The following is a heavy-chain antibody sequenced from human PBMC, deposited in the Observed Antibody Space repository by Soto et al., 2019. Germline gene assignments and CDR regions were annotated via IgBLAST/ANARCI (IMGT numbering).Heavy chain of an antibody. CDR1: GFTFSNAW. Sequence: GGSLRLSCAASGFTFSNAWMSWVRQAPGKGLEWDGRIKSKTDDGKTDYAAPVKGRFTISRDDSKNTLYLQMNSLKTEDKSVYYCTTVYIVLVPAAIRGEFDYWGQGTLVTVSS. V-gene: IGHV3-15*01. J-gene: IGHJ4*02. D-gene: IGHD2-2*01. CDR3: TTVYIVLVPAAIRGEFDY. CDR2: IKSKTDDGKT.